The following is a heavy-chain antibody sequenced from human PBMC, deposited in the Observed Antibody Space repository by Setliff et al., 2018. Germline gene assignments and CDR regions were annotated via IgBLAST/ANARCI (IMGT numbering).Heavy chain of an antibody. CDR2: VSFFGSA. J-gene: IGHJ5*02. CDR1: GVSFSSTTFY. D-gene: IGHD7-27*01. Sequence: SETLSLTCNVSGVSFSSTTFYWAWIRQSPGKGLEWIGSVSFFGSAYYNPSLKSRVTMSVATFENHFSLKLNSLTAADTAVYYCARVTNWGLDLRFDPWGQGILVTVSS. CDR3: ARVTNWGLDLRFDP. V-gene: IGHV4-39*07.